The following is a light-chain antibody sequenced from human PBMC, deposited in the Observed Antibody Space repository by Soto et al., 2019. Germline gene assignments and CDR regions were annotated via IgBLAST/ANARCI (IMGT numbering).Light chain of an antibody. Sequence: DIQMTQSPSSLSASVGDRVTINCRASQSISTFLNWYQQKPGQAPKVLISAASTLQSGVPSRFSGRGSGTDFTPTISSLQPEDFATYYCQQSDSTPYTFGQGTTLETK. CDR1: QSISTF. V-gene: IGKV1-39*01. J-gene: IGKJ2*01. CDR2: AAS. CDR3: QQSDSTPYT.